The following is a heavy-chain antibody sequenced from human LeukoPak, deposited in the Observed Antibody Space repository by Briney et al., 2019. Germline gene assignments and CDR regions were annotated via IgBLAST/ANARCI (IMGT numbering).Heavy chain of an antibody. CDR3: ARHRRGALSYYYYGLDV. V-gene: IGHV5-10-1*01. D-gene: IGHD2/OR15-2a*01. CDR2: IDPSDSYT. Sequence: GEPLKISCQTSGYSFTNYWITWVRQMPGKGLEWMGRIDPSDSYTNYSPSFQGHVSFSADKSINTAYVQWSSLKASDTAMYYCARHRRGALSYYYYGLDVWGHGTTVAVSS. J-gene: IGHJ6*02. CDR1: GYSFTNYW.